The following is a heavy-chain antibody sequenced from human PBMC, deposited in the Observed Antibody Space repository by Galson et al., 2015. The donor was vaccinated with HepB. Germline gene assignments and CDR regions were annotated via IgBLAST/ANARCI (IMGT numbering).Heavy chain of an antibody. CDR2: VSYDGSNK. V-gene: IGHV3-30*04. Sequence: SLRLSCAASGFRFSRYTMHWVRQAPGKGLEWVAVVSYDGSNKKYADAVKGRFTISRDNSKNTLSLQMNSLRPDDTAIYYCAINWDFWSTYYGDLVNIWGQGTMVSVAS. CDR3: AINWDFWSTYYGDLVNI. J-gene: IGHJ3*02. CDR1: GFRFSRYT. D-gene: IGHD3-3*01.